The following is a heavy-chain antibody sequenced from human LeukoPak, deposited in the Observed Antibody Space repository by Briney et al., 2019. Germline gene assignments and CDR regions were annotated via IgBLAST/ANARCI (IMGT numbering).Heavy chain of an antibody. J-gene: IGHJ4*02. D-gene: IGHD6-13*01. Sequence: GGSLRLSCEASGFTFSDHYMSWVRQAPGKRLEWVSYISSGSTYTNYADSVEGRFSISSDNAKNSLYLQMNSLRAEDTAVYYCARKAAAGDYWGQGTLVTVSS. CDR3: ARKAAAGDY. CDR2: ISSGSTYT. CDR1: GFTFSDHY. V-gene: IGHV3-11*06.